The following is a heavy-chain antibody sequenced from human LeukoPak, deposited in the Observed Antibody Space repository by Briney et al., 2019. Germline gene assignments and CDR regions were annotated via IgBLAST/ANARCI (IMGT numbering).Heavy chain of an antibody. CDR3: ARDLYSSSWYVDWFDP. J-gene: IGHJ5*02. V-gene: IGHV7-4-1*02. CDR2: INTNTGNP. D-gene: IGHD6-13*01. Sequence: ASVKVSCKASGYTFTSYAMNWVRQAPGQGLEWMGWINTNTGNPTYAQGFTGRFVFSLDTSVSTAYPQISSLKAEDTAVYYCARDLYSSSWYVDWFDPWGQGTLVTVSS. CDR1: GYTFTSYA.